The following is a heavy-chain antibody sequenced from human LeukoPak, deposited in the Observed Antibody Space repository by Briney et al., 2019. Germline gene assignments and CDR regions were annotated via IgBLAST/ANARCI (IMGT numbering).Heavy chain of an antibody. D-gene: IGHD5-18*01. CDR1: GYTLTGYY. CDR3: AREFGDTAMVTPFDY. J-gene: IGHJ4*02. V-gene: IGHV1-2*02. CDR2: INPNSGGT. Sequence: GASVKVSCKASGYTLTGYYMHWVRQAPRQGLEWMGWINPNSGGTNYAQKFQGRVTMTRDTSISTAYMELSRLRSDDRAVYYCAREFGDTAMVTPFDYWGQGTLVTVSS.